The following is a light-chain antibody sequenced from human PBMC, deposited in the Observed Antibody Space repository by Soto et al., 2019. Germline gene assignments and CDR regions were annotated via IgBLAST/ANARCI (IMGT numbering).Light chain of an antibody. J-gene: IGKJ1*01. CDR2: KAS. CDR1: QSISSW. Sequence: DVQMTQSPSTLSACIGDRITITCRASQSISSWLAWYQQKPGKAPKLLIYKASSLEGGVPSRFSGSGSGTEFTLTISSLQPDDFATYYCQQYDTYSTFGQGTKVEIK. CDR3: QQYDTYST. V-gene: IGKV1-5*03.